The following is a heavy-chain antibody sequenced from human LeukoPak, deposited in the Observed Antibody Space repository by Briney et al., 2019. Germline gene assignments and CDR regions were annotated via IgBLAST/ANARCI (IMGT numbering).Heavy chain of an antibody. D-gene: IGHD2-8*01. CDR2: IIPIFGTA. CDR3: ATSVWPPYYYYYMDV. V-gene: IGHV1-69*13. CDR1: GGTFSSYA. Sequence: ASVKVSCKASGGTFSSYAISWVRQAPGQGLEWMGGIIPIFGTANYAQKFQDRVTITADESTSTAYMELSSLRSEDTAVYYCATSVWPPYYYYYMDVWGKGTTVTVSS. J-gene: IGHJ6*03.